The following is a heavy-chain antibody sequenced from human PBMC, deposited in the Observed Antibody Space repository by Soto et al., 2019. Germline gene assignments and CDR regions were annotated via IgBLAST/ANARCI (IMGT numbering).Heavy chain of an antibody. CDR2: IYSGATT. V-gene: IGHV3-66*01. Sequence: GGYRRLSSAASGFTVSSKHMNWVRQAPGKGLEWVSVIYSGATTYYADSVKGRFTISRDNFKNTLYLQMNSLRAEDTAVYYCEHAHQWLVMGGMDVWGQET. CDR3: EHAHQWLVMGGMDV. CDR1: GFTVSSKH. J-gene: IGHJ6*02. D-gene: IGHD6-19*01.